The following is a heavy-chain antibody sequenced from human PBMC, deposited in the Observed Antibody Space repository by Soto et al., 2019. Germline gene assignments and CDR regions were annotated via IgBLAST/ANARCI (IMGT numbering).Heavy chain of an antibody. D-gene: IGHD4-17*01. CDR2: INGYNGNT. CDR1: GYTFTRYG. J-gene: IGHJ6*02. Sequence: QVPLVQSGAEVKKPGASVKVSCKASGYTFTRYGITWVRQARGQGLEWMGWINGYNGNTKYAQKLQGRVTMTTDTSTSTAYMELRSLTSDDTAVYYCAREGDYPYYYYGMDVWGQGTTVTVSS. V-gene: IGHV1-18*01. CDR3: AREGDYPYYYYGMDV.